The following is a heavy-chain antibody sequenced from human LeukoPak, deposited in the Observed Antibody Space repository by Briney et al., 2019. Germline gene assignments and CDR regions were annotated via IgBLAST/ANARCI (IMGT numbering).Heavy chain of an antibody. Sequence: SETLSLTCAVYGGSFSGYYWSWIRQPPGKGLEWIGEINHSGSTNYNPSLKSRVTVSVDTSKNQFSLKLSSVTAADTAVYYCAAYSGSYYYWFDPWGQGTLVTVSS. CDR1: GGSFSGYY. D-gene: IGHD1-26*01. J-gene: IGHJ5*02. CDR3: AAYSGSYYYWFDP. CDR2: INHSGST. V-gene: IGHV4-34*01.